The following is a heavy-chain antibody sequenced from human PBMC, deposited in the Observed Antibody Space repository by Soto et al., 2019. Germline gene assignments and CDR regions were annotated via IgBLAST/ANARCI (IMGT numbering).Heavy chain of an antibody. CDR1: GFTFSSYA. V-gene: IGHV3-23*01. J-gene: IGHJ2*01. CDR3: ATRMASYYDSRGSNWYFDL. D-gene: IGHD3-22*01. CDR2: ISGSGGST. Sequence: EVQLLESGGGLVQPGGSLRLSCAASGFTFSSYAMSWVRQAPGKGLEWVSAISGSGGSTYYADSVKGRFTIPRDNSKNPLQLQMHRLCAEDTAVYYCATRMASYYDSRGSNWYFDLWGRGTLVTVSS.